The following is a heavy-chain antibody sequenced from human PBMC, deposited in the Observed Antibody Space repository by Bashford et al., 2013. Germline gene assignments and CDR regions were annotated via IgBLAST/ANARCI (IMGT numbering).Heavy chain of an antibody. CDR2: ISATGDRT. CDR1: GFTFSTYA. V-gene: IGHV3-23*01. D-gene: IGHD6-19*01. J-gene: IGHJ4*02. CDR3: AKDRAGGYNSPDFFDY. Sequence: SGGSLRLSCAASGFTFSTYAMNWVRQAPGKGLEWVSGISATGDRTYYADSVKGRFTISRDKSKNTLYLQMNSLRAEDTAVYYCAKDRAGGYNSPDFFDYWGQGTLVTVSS.